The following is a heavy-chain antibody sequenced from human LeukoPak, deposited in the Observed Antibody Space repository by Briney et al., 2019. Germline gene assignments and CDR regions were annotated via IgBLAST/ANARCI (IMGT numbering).Heavy chain of an antibody. J-gene: IGHJ3*02. Sequence: PGGSLRLSCAASGFTFSSYAMHWVRQAPGKGLEWVAVISYDGSNKYYADSVKGRFTISRDNSKNTLYLQMNSLRAEDTAVYYCARDGGQWGKGAFDIWGQGTMVTVSS. D-gene: IGHD3-16*01. CDR1: GFTFSSYA. CDR2: ISYDGSNK. V-gene: IGHV3-30-3*01. CDR3: ARDGGQWGKGAFDI.